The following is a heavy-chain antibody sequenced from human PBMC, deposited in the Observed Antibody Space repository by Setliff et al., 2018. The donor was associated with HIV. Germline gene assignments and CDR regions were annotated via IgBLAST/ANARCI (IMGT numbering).Heavy chain of an antibody. CDR3: SRDDPAGGIDY. CDR2: MTASGSTI. V-gene: IGHV3-48*03. D-gene: IGHD1-26*01. CDR1: GFFFGSYE. J-gene: IGHJ4*02. Sequence: PGGSLRLSCVTSGFFFGSYEMNWVRQAPGKGLEWVSYMTASGSTIYYADSVKGRFTVSRDNAKNSLYLQMNSLRAEDTAIYYGSRDDPAGGIDYWGQGTLVTVSS.